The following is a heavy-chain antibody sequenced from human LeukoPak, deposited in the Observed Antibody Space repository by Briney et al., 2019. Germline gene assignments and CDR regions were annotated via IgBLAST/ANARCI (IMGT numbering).Heavy chain of an antibody. J-gene: IGHJ4*02. Sequence: PSETLSLTCTVSGGSISSYYWSWIRQPAGKGLEWIGRIYTSGSTNYNPSLKSRVTMSVDTPKHQFSLKLSSATAADTAVYYCARIKADSSGWYEFDYWGQGTLVTVSS. CDR1: GGSISSYY. V-gene: IGHV4-4*07. CDR2: IYTSGST. D-gene: IGHD6-19*01. CDR3: ARIKADSSGWYEFDY.